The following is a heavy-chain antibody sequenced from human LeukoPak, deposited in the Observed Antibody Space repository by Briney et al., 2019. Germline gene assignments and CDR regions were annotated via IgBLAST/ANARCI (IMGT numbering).Heavy chain of an antibody. CDR1: GGSISSGGYY. CDR3: ARGPTTSDAFDI. J-gene: IGHJ3*02. V-gene: IGHV4-31*03. Sequence: SETLSLTCTVSGGSISSGGYYWSWIRQHPGKGLEWIGYIYYSGSTYYNPSLKSRVTISVDTSKNQFSLKLSSVTAADTAVYYCARGPTTSDAFDIWGQGTMVTVSS. D-gene: IGHD1-14*01. CDR2: IYYSGST.